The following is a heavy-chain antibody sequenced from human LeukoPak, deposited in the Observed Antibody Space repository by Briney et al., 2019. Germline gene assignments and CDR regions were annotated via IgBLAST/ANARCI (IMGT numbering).Heavy chain of an antibody. CDR1: GFTFSRLW. V-gene: IGHV3-7*05. J-gene: IGHJ3*02. CDR3: ARDVEGGTFDI. CDR2: IDQSGGRN. Sequence: PGGSLRLSCAASGFTFSRLWMNWVRPAPGRGLEWVANIDQSGGRNNYVDSVKGRFTISRDNAKNSLFLEMSSLRADDTAVYFCARDVEGGTFDIWGQGTTVTVSS. D-gene: IGHD3-16*01.